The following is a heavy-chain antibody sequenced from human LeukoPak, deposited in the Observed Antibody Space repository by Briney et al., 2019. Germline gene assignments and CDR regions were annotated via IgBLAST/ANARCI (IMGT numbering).Heavy chain of an antibody. CDR2: ISTSSSYI. Sequence: GGSLRLSCAASGFTFSSYNVNWVRQAPGKGLEWVSSISTSSSYIYCADSVKGRFTISRDNARNSLYLQMNSLRAEDTAMYYCARDVVVVVASDSNFNYWGQGTLVTVSS. CDR3: ARDVVVVVASDSNFNY. D-gene: IGHD2-15*01. V-gene: IGHV3-21*01. CDR1: GFTFSSYN. J-gene: IGHJ4*02.